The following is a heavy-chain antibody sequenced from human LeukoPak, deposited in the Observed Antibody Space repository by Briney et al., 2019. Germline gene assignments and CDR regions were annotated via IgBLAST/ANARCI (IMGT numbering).Heavy chain of an antibody. V-gene: IGHV1-18*01. D-gene: IGHD3-10*01. CDR2: ISPFNGKT. CDR3: ARGGSGSYFDY. Sequence: ASVNVSCKASGYTFINQAISWVRQAPGQGLEGVGWISPFNGKTGYAQNFQDRVTMTTDTSTTTAYLDLRSLTPGDTALYYCARGGSGSYFDYWGQGTLVTVSS. J-gene: IGHJ4*02. CDR1: GYTFINQA.